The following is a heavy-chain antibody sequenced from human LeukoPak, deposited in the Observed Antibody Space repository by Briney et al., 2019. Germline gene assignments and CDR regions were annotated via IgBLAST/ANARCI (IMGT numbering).Heavy chain of an antibody. Sequence: SQTLSLTCAISGDSVSSNSAAWNWIRQSPSRGLEWLGRTYYRSKWYNDYAVSVKSRITINPDTSKNQFSLQLNSVTPEDTAVYYCARDLIGYYDSSGYPNSQGDAFDIWGQGTMVTVSS. D-gene: IGHD3-22*01. CDR2: TYYRSKWYN. V-gene: IGHV6-1*01. CDR1: GDSVSSNSAA. J-gene: IGHJ3*02. CDR3: ARDLIGYYDSSGYPNSQGDAFDI.